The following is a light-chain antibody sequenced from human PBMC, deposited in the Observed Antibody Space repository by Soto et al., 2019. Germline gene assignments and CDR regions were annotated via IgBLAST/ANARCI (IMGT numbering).Light chain of an antibody. CDR1: QSVSSY. J-gene: IGKJ4*01. V-gene: IGKV3-11*01. CDR2: DAS. Sequence: EIVLTQSPATLSLSPGERATLSCRASQSVSSYLAWYQQKPGLAPRLLIYDASNRATSIPARFSGSGSGTELTLTISSLEPEDFAVYYCQQRTNWPPSLTFGGGTKVEVK. CDR3: QQRTNWPPSLT.